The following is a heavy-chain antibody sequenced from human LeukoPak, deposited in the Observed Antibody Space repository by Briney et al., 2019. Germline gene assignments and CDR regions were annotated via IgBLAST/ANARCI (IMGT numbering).Heavy chain of an antibody. V-gene: IGHV3-48*01. CDR3: ARDPSPMGDDSSA. Sequence: GGSLRLSCAASGFTFSSYAMSWVRQAPGKGLEWVSYISSSSTIYYADSVKGRFTISRDNAKNSLYLQMNSLRAEDTAVYYCARDPSPMGDDSSAWGQGTLVTVSS. D-gene: IGHD3-22*01. J-gene: IGHJ5*02. CDR1: GFTFSSYA. CDR2: ISSSSTI.